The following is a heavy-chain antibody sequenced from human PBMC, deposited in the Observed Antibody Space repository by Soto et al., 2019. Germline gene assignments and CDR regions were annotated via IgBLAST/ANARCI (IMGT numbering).Heavy chain of an antibody. D-gene: IGHD1-1*01. CDR1: GGTFSSYA. J-gene: IGHJ6*02. V-gene: IGHV1-69*12. CDR3: ASPTKPLYYYYGMDV. CDR2: IIPICGTA. Sequence: QVQLVQSGAEVKKPGSSVKVSCKASGGTFSSYAISWVRQAPGQGLEWMGGIIPICGTANYAQKFQGRVTITADESTSTAYMELSSLRSEATAGYYCASPTKPLYYYYGMDVWGQGTTVTVSS.